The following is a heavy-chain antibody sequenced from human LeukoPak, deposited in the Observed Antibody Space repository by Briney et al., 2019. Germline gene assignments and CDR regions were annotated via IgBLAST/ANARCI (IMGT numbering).Heavy chain of an antibody. CDR3: ARVESGSFAFDY. CDR1: GFTVSSNY. Sequence: GGSLRLSCAASGFTVSSNYMSWVRQAPGKGLEWVSVIYSGGSTYYADSVKGRFTISRDNSKNTLYLQMNSLRAEDTAVYYCARVESGSFAFDYWGQGTLVTVSS. D-gene: IGHD1-26*01. J-gene: IGHJ4*02. CDR2: IYSGGST. V-gene: IGHV3-66*01.